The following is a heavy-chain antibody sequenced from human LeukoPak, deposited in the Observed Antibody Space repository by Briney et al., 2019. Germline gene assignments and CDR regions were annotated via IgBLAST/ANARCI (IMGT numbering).Heavy chain of an antibody. D-gene: IGHD3-10*01. CDR1: GGSISSYY. Sequence: SETLSLTCTVSGGSISSYYWSWIRQPPGKGLEWIGYIYYSGSTNYNPPLKSRVTISVDTSKNQFSLKLSSVTAADTAVYYCARDRYYYGSGSSQWGDAFDIWGQGTMVTVSS. CDR2: IYYSGST. CDR3: ARDRYYYGSGSSQWGDAFDI. J-gene: IGHJ3*02. V-gene: IGHV4-59*01.